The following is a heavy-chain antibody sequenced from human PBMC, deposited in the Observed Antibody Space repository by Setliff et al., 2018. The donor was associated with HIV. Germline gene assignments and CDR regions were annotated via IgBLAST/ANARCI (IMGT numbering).Heavy chain of an antibody. CDR3: ARGPRGYDSSYYFDY. J-gene: IGHJ4*02. CDR2: ISAYNGNT. V-gene: IGHV1-18*01. CDR1: GYTFTSHG. Sequence: ASVKVSCKASGYTFTSHGISWVRQAPGQGLEWMGWISAYNGNTNYAQKLQGRVTMTTDTSTSTAYMELSSLRSDDTAVYYCARGPRGYDSSYYFDYWGQGTLVTVSS. D-gene: IGHD3-22*01.